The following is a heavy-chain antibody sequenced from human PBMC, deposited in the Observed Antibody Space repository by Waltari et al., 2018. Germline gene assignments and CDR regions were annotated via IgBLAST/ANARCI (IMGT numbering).Heavy chain of an antibody. CDR3: ARDTQYSSGWLQVYGMDV. CDR1: GFTFSGYE. CDR2: IGRGGTTK. V-gene: IGHV3-48*03. Sequence: VQLVQSGAEVKKPGASVKVSCKASGFTFSGYEMNWVRQAPGKGLEWVSYIGRGGTTKYYADSGKGRFTISRDNSKNTLYLQMNSLRAEDTAVYYCARDTQYSSGWLQVYGMDVWGQGTTVTVSS. D-gene: IGHD6-19*01. J-gene: IGHJ6*02.